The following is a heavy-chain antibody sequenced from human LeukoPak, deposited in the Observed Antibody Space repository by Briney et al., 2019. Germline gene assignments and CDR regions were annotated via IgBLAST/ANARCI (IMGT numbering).Heavy chain of an antibody. CDR1: GFTFSSYG. CDR2: IWYDGSIK. J-gene: IGHJ4*02. CDR3: ARGPFYGGYVEVVGLVDY. V-gene: IGHV3-33*01. Sequence: GGSLRLSCAASGFTFSSYGMHWVRQAPGKGLEWVAGIWYDGSIKYYADSVKGRFTISRDNSRNTLYLQMNSLKAEDRAVCCCARGPFYGGYVEVVGLVDYWGQGTRDSVSS. D-gene: IGHD4-23*01.